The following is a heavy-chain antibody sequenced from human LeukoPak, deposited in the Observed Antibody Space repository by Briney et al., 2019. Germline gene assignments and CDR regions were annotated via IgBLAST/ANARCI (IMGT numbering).Heavy chain of an antibody. Sequence: SETLPLTCTVSGGSISSSSYYWGWIRQPPGKGLEWIGSTYYSGSTYYNPSHESRVTISVDTSKNQFSLKLSSVTAADTAVYYCASAGSYSVDYWGQGTLVTVSS. J-gene: IGHJ4*02. V-gene: IGHV4-39*01. CDR2: TYYSGST. CDR3: ASAGSYSVDY. CDR1: GGSISSSSYY. D-gene: IGHD1-26*01.